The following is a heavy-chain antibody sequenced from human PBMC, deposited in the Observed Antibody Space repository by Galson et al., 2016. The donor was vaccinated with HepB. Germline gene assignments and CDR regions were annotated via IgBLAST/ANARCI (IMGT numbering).Heavy chain of an antibody. V-gene: IGHV3-48*04. CDR2: ITSRSTAI. D-gene: IGHD6-13*01. CDR3: AREGTGSSSFIYYYGMDV. Sequence: SLRLSCAASGFTLSSYSMNWVRQTPGKGLEWASYITSRSTAIYYADSVKGRFTISRDNARNSLYLQMNSLGAEDTAVYYCAREGTGSSSFIYYYGMDVWGQGTTVTVSS. J-gene: IGHJ6*02. CDR1: GFTLSSYS.